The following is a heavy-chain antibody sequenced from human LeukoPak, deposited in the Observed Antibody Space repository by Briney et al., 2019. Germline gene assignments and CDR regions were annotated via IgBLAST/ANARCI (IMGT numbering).Heavy chain of an antibody. CDR3: TKVPNTAIVGGFDS. CDR2: ISWSSASI. J-gene: IGHJ4*02. CDR1: GFAFDDYA. Sequence: GGSLRLSCAASGFAFDDYAMYWVRQAPGKGPEWVSVISWSSASIVYADSVKSRFIVSRDNAKNSLYLQMNSLRPEDTAFYYCTKVPNTAIVGGFDSWGQGALVTVSS. V-gene: IGHV3-9*01. D-gene: IGHD5-18*01.